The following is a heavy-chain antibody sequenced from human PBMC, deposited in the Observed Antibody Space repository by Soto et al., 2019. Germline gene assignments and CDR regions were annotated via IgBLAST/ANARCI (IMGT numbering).Heavy chain of an antibody. CDR2: INPSGGST. CDR1: GYTFTHYY. D-gene: IGHD2-8*01. V-gene: IGHV1-46*01. J-gene: IGHJ4*02. Sequence: QVQLVQSGAEVKKPGASVKVSCKASGYTFTHYYIHWVRQAPGQGLEWMGMINPSGGSTDYAQKFQGRVTMTTDTSTTTVCMELSSLRSDDTAVYYCARPLFPGCINGVCYPCDHWGQGTLVTVSS. CDR3: ARPLFPGCINGVCYPCDH.